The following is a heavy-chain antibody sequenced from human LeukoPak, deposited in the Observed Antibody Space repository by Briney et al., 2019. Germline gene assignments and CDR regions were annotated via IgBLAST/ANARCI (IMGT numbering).Heavy chain of an antibody. Sequence: GRSLRLSCAASGFTLSSYGMNWVRQAPGKGLEWVSYISSSSSSIYYADSVKGRFTISRDNAKNSLYLQMNSLRAEDTAVHYCARDPDYWGQGTLVIVSS. CDR1: GFTLSSYG. J-gene: IGHJ4*02. CDR3: ARDPDY. CDR2: ISSSSSSI. V-gene: IGHV3-48*01.